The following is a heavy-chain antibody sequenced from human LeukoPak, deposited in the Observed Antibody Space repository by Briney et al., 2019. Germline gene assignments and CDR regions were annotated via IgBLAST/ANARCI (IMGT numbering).Heavy chain of an antibody. CDR2: IYYSGST. Sequence: PSETLSLTCAVSGGSISSYYWSWIRQPPGKGLEWIGYIYYSGSTNYNPSLKSRVTISVDTSKNQFSLKLNSVTAADTAVYYCARRVATQPKYCFDSWGQGALVTVSS. CDR3: ARRVATQPKYCFDS. CDR1: GGSISSYY. V-gene: IGHV4-59*08. J-gene: IGHJ4*02. D-gene: IGHD5-12*01.